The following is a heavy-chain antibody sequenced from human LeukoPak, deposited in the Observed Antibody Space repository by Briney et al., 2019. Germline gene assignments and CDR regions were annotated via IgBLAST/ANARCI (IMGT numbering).Heavy chain of an antibody. D-gene: IGHD6-19*01. CDR3: AKGGGWLYYFDY. J-gene: IGHJ4*02. CDR1: GFTFSKFG. V-gene: IGHV3-23*01. Sequence: PGGSLRLSCAASGFTFSKFGVNWVRQAPGKGLEWVSAISDSGGSTYYADSLKGRFTISRENPKNTLYLQMHSLRAEDTAVYYCAKGGGWLYYFDYWGQGTPVTVSS. CDR2: ISDSGGST.